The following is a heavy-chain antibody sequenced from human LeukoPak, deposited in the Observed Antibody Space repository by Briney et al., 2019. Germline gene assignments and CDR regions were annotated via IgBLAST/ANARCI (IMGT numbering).Heavy chain of an antibody. V-gene: IGHV3-23*01. D-gene: IGHD2-8*01. CDR3: ARYAMDRTYFGHLDY. Sequence: PGGSLRLSCTASGFTFDNYAMIWVRQAPGKGLEWVSVISGSGDGTDSADSVRGRFTISRDNSKNTLYLQMNSLRAEDTAVYYCARYAMDRTYFGHLDYWGQGTLVTVSS. CDR2: ISGSGDGT. CDR1: GFTFDNYA. J-gene: IGHJ4*02.